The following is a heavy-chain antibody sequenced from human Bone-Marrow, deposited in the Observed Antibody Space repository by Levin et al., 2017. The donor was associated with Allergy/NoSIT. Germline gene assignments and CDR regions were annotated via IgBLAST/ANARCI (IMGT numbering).Heavy chain of an antibody. CDR3: ARFAAASFDY. Sequence: PGGSLRLSCVASGFSFGDYYMSWIRQAPGKGLEWISYIFSNGRFVFYADSVKGRFTVSRDNAKKSLYLQMNSLRAEDTAIYYCARFAAASFDYWGQGALVTVSS. CDR1: GFSFGDYY. J-gene: IGHJ4*02. D-gene: IGHD6-13*01. CDR2: IFSNGRFV. V-gene: IGHV3-11*01.